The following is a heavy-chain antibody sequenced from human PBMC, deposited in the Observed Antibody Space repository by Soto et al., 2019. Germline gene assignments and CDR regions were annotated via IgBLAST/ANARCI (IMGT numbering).Heavy chain of an antibody. V-gene: IGHV3-33*01. CDR3: ARDSPGHAILAGVGFSVDV. CDR2: IWYDGSNK. CDR1: GFTFSSYG. Sequence: PGGSLRLSCAASGFTFSSYGMHWFRQAPRNGLEWGAVIWYDGSNKYYADSVKGRFTISRDNAKNTLYLQMNSLRAEDTAVYYCARDSPGHAILAGVGFSVDVWGNGTTVGDSS. J-gene: IGHJ6*03. D-gene: IGHD3-9*01.